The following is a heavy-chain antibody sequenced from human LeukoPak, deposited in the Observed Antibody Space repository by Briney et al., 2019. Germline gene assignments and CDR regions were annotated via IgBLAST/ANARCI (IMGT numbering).Heavy chain of an antibody. J-gene: IGHJ5*02. CDR3: ARGNWNGLPGNWFDP. Sequence: SVKVSCKASGGTFSSYAISWVRQAPGQGLEWMGGIIPIFGTANYAQKFQGRVTITTDESTSTAYMELSSLRSEDTAVYYCARGNWNGLPGNWFDPWGQGALVTVSS. V-gene: IGHV1-69*05. CDR1: GGTFSSYA. CDR2: IIPIFGTA. D-gene: IGHD1-1*01.